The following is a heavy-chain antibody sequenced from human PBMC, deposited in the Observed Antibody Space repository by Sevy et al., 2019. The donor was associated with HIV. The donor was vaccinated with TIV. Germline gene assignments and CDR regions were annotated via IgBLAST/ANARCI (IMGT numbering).Heavy chain of an antibody. V-gene: IGHV3-7*03. CDR3: AREEYPRFDS. CDR2: IKQDGSEK. J-gene: IGHJ4*02. D-gene: IGHD6-6*01. CDR1: GFTFSDYW. Sequence: GGSLRLSCAASGFTFSDYWMSWVRQAPGRGLEWVANIKQDGSEKYFVDSVKGRFTSSKDNAKNSLYLQMNNLRAEDTAVYYCAREEYPRFDSWGQGTLVTVSS.